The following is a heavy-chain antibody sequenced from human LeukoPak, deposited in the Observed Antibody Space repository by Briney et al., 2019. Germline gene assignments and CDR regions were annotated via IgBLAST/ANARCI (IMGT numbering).Heavy chain of an antibody. CDR1: GGSISSYY. Sequence: SETLSLTCTVSGGSISSYYWSWIRQPPGKGLEWIGYIYYSGSTNYNPSLKSRVTISVDTSKNQFSLKLSSVTAADTAVYYCARDHGNRYYYYGMDVWGQGTTVTVSS. D-gene: IGHD1-14*01. CDR2: IYYSGST. V-gene: IGHV4-59*01. CDR3: ARDHGNRYYYYGMDV. J-gene: IGHJ6*02.